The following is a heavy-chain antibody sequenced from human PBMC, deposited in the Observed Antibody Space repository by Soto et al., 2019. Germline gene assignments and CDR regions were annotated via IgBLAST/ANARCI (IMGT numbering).Heavy chain of an antibody. J-gene: IGHJ4*02. Sequence: QVQLQQSGPGLVKPSWTLSLTCAVSGGSVNSPNGWNWVRQPPEKGLEWIGAVHPSGTSNYSPSLKTRLTLSADKSNNEVSMNLRSVTAADTAIYYCGRANTSGSPIDSWGQGILVTVSS. CDR1: GGSVNSPNG. V-gene: IGHV4-4*02. CDR3: GRANTSGSPIDS. D-gene: IGHD6-19*01. CDR2: VHPSGTS.